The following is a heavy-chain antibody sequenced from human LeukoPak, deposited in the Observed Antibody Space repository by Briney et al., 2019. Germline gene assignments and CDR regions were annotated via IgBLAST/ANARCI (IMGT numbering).Heavy chain of an antibody. Sequence: PGGSLRLSCAASGFTFSSYEMNWVRQAPGKGLEWVSYISSSGSTIYYADSVKGRFTISRDNAKNSLYPQMNSLRAEDTAVYYCARVGDGYNPFDYWGQGTLVTVSS. J-gene: IGHJ4*02. CDR1: GFTFSSYE. CDR2: ISSSGSTI. D-gene: IGHD5-24*01. V-gene: IGHV3-48*03. CDR3: ARVGDGYNPFDY.